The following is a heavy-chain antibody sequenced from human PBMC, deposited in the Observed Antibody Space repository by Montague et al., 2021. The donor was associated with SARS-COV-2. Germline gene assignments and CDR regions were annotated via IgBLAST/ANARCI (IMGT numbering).Heavy chain of an antibody. Sequence: SETLSLTCTVSSASFNTYYWSSGRRSPAERREYIVYINYHTRTTYYPPLRSRVTSSIDTSKNQLSLKRMSVAAAAAAIYFCARRIVTCYWYFDLWGRGTLVTVSS. J-gene: IGHJ2*01. D-gene: IGHD2-15*01. CDR3: ARRIVTCYWYFDL. CDR2: INYHTRT. CDR1: SASFNTYY. V-gene: IGHV4-59*01.